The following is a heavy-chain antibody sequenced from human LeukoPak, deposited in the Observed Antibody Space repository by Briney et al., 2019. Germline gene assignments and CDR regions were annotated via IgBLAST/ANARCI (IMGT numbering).Heavy chain of an antibody. J-gene: IGHJ4*02. D-gene: IGHD3-22*01. Sequence: GESLKISCKGSGYSFTNYWVGWVRQLPGKGLEWMGIIYPGDSDTRYSPSFQGQVTISVDKSISTAYLQWSSLRASDTAMYYCARLNLVVAIDYWGQGTLVTVSS. CDR1: GYSFTNYW. V-gene: IGHV5-51*01. CDR3: ARLNLVVAIDY. CDR2: IYPGDSDT.